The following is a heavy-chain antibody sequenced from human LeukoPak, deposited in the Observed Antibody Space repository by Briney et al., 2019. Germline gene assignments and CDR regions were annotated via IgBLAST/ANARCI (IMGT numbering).Heavy chain of an antibody. Sequence: SETLSLTCTVSGGSIGTYYWSWIRQSPGKGLEWIGYIYVTGTRYNPYLQSRVTISVDRSRNQFFLKMSSVTAADTAVYYCARHIGGGIGDMDVWGKGTKVIVSS. CDR3: ARHIGGGIGDMDV. J-gene: IGHJ6*03. CDR2: IYVTGT. D-gene: IGHD3-16*02. V-gene: IGHV4-59*08. CDR1: GGSIGTYY.